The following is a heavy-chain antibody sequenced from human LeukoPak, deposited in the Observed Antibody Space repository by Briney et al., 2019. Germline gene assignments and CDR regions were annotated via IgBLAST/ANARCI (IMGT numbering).Heavy chain of an antibody. CDR3: AKDPGDFPTPFAY. Sequence: GGSLRLSCAGSGFTVSSNYMNWVRQAPGKGLEWVSVIYSSGSRYYADSVKGRFTISRDNSKNTLYLQMNSLRAEDTAVYYCAKDPGDFPTPFAYWSQGQLVAVSS. CDR2: IYSSGSR. D-gene: IGHD2-21*01. CDR1: GFTVSSNY. V-gene: IGHV3-66*03. J-gene: IGHJ4*02.